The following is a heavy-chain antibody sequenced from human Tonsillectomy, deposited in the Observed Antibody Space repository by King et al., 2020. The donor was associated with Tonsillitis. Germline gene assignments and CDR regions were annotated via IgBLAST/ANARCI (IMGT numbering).Heavy chain of an antibody. CDR1: GFPFSTYS. CDR2: ISYDGRSK. V-gene: IGHV3-30*01. CDR3: ARDPHSSGWSGVLGYFDF. D-gene: IGHD6-19*01. J-gene: IGHJ4*02. Sequence: VQLVESGGGVVQPGRSLRLSCAASGFPFSTYSMHWVRQAPGKGLEWVTMISYDGRSKFYADSVKGRITTSRDNSKNTLYLQMNGLRAEDTAVYYCARDPHSSGWSGVLGYFDFWGQGTVVTVSS.